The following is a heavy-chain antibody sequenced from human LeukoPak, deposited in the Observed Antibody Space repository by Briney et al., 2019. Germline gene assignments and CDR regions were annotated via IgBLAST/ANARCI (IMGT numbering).Heavy chain of an antibody. Sequence: GGSLRLSCAASGFTFSNYWMSWVRQAPGKGLEWVANIKQDGSEQNYVDSMKGRFTISRDNAKNSLYLQMNSLRDEDTAVYYCARGRAYCGGDCYSGWFDPWGQGTLVTVSS. D-gene: IGHD2-21*02. CDR3: ARGRAYCGGDCYSGWFDP. V-gene: IGHV3-7*02. CDR1: GFTFSNYW. J-gene: IGHJ5*02. CDR2: IKQDGSEQ.